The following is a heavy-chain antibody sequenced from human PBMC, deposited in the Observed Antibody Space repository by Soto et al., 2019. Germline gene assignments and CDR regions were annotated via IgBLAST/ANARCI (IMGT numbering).Heavy chain of an antibody. CDR2: TYYRSKWYN. Sequence: PSQTLSLTCAISGDSVSSNSAGWNWIRQSPSRGLEWLGRTYYRSKWYNDYAVSVKSRITINPDTSKNQFSLQLNSVTPEDTAVYYCARGLWSGYYNFGWFDPWGQGTLVTVSS. V-gene: IGHV6-1*01. D-gene: IGHD3-3*01. CDR3: ARGLWSGYYNFGWFDP. CDR1: GDSVSSNSAG. J-gene: IGHJ5*02.